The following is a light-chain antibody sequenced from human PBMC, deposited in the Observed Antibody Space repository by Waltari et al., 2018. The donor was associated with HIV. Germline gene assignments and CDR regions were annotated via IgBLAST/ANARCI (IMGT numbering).Light chain of an antibody. CDR2: WAS. Sequence: DVVVSQSPDSLPLAVGERATLTCKPSQCLFYRSNNKTYLPWYQQKPRQPPKLLLYWASTRGSGVPDRFTGGGSGTDFTLTINSLQAEDVAVYYCQQYYLVPYTFGPGTKLEIK. V-gene: IGKV4-1*01. J-gene: IGKJ2*01. CDR1: QCLFYRSNNKTY. CDR3: QQYYLVPYT.